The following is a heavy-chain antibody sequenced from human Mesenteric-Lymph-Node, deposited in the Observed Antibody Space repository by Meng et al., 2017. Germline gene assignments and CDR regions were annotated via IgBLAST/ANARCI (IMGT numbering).Heavy chain of an antibody. J-gene: IGHJ4*02. Sequence: GGSLRLSCAASGFTFSSYAMSWVRQAPGKGLEWVSAISGSGGSTYYADSVKGRFTISRDISKSTLYLQMSSLRVEDTAVYYCAKDGGIGFTDFDYWGQGTLVTVSS. CDR3: AKDGGIGFTDFDY. CDR1: GFTFSSYA. V-gene: IGHV3-23*01. D-gene: IGHD3-16*01. CDR2: ISGSGGST.